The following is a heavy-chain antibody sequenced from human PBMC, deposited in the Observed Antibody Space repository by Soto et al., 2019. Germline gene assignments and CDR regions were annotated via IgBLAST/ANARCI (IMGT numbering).Heavy chain of an antibody. D-gene: IGHD3-10*02. Sequence: QLQLQESGPGLVKPSETLSLTCTVSGGSISSNRYYWGWIRQPPGKGLEWIGNIYYSGSTYYNPSLKSRVTISVDTSKNQFSLKLSSVTAADTAMVYCATWVALRNVPGYWYFDLWGRGTLVTVSS. J-gene: IGHJ2*01. CDR3: ATWVALRNVPGYWYFDL. V-gene: IGHV4-39*01. CDR1: GGSISSNRYY. CDR2: IYYSGST.